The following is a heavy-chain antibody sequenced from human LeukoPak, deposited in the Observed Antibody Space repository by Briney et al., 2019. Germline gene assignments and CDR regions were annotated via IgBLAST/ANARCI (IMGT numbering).Heavy chain of an antibody. CDR3: ARGYSSGWFPFDY. CDR1: GFTFSSYW. D-gene: IGHD6-19*01. Sequence: PGGSLRLSCAASGFTFSSYWMHWVRHAPGKGLVWVSRINTDGSSTSYADSVKGRFTISRDNAKNTLYLQMNTLRAEDTGVYYCARGYSSGWFPFDYWGQGTLVTVSS. J-gene: IGHJ4*02. CDR2: INTDGSST. V-gene: IGHV3-74*01.